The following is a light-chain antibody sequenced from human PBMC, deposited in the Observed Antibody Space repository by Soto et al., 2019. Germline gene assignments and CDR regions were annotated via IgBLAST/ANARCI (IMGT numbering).Light chain of an antibody. CDR3: QQYNHYSRFT. V-gene: IGKV1-5*01. CDR2: DAS. J-gene: IGKJ3*01. Sequence: DIQMTQSPSTLSASVGDRVTITCRASQSISSWLAWYQQKPGKAPKLLIYDASSLESGVPSRFSGSGSGTEFTLTISSLQPDDFATHYCQQYNHYSRFTFGPGTTVDI. CDR1: QSISSW.